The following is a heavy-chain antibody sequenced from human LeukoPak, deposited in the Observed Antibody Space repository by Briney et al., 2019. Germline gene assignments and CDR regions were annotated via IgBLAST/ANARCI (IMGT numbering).Heavy chain of an antibody. J-gene: IGHJ6*02. CDR2: IYPGDSDT. CDR3: ARQDYYDTLYYYYYGMDV. Sequence: GESLKISCNSSGYIYTSYWIGWVRQLPGKGLEWMGIIYPGDSDTRYSPSFQGQVTISADKSISTAYLQWSSLKASDTAMYYCARQDYYDTLYYYYYGMDVWGQGTTVTVSS. CDR1: GYIYTSYW. V-gene: IGHV5-51*01. D-gene: IGHD3-22*01.